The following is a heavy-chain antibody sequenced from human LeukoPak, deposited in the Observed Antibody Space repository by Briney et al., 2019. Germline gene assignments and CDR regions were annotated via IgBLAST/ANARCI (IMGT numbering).Heavy chain of an antibody. Sequence: PGGSLRLSCAASGFMLSSTWMHWVRQAPGKGLVWVSRINSDTTSTSYADSVGGRFTISRDDAKNTMYLQMNSLRAEDTAMYYCVRGSPGYSSSWHAYWGQGTLVTVSS. CDR1: GFMLSSTW. CDR2: INSDTTST. J-gene: IGHJ4*02. CDR3: VRGSPGYSSSWHAY. D-gene: IGHD6-13*01. V-gene: IGHV3-74*01.